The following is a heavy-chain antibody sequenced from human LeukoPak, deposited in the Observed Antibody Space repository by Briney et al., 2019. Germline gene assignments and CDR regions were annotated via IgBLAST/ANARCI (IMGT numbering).Heavy chain of an antibody. CDR1: GYRFTNYW. CDR2: THPDEPDT. J-gene: IGHJ4*02. V-gene: IGHV5-51*01. Sequence: GESLKISCKGSGYRFTNYWIGWVRPMPGKGLEWVGITHPDEPDTRYNPSFQGQVIISADKSINTAYLHWISLKASDTALYYCARLDSVALGPDYWGQGTLVTVSS. D-gene: IGHD4-23*01. CDR3: ARLDSVALGPDY.